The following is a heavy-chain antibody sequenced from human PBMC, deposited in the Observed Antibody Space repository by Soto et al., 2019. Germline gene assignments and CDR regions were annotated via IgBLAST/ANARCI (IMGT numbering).Heavy chain of an antibody. CDR3: AREGGSSWSTYFDY. Sequence: GGSLRLSCGASGFFFTNYRMHWVRQAPGKGLVWVSRVNSDGSSSSYADSVRGRFTISRDNAKNTLYLQMNSLRVEDMAVYYCAREGGSSWSTYFDYWGQGTLVTV. CDR2: VNSDGSSS. CDR1: GFFFTNYR. V-gene: IGHV3-74*01. D-gene: IGHD6-13*01. J-gene: IGHJ4*02.